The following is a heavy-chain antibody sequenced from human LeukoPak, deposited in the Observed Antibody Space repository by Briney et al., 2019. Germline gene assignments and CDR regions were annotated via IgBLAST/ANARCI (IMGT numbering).Heavy chain of an antibody. Sequence: PSETLSLTCSVSGGSISTGSYYCSWIRQPAGKGLEYIGHIYTSGSTKYNPSLKSRDTISMDTSKNQFSLNLRSVTASDTALYYCARILGYYYYMDVWGKGTTVTVSS. J-gene: IGHJ6*03. CDR3: ARILGYYYYMDV. V-gene: IGHV4-61*09. CDR1: GGSISTGSYY. CDR2: IYTSGST.